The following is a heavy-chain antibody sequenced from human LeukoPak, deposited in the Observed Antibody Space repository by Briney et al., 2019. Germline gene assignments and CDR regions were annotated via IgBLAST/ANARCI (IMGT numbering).Heavy chain of an antibody. D-gene: IGHD5-18*01. CDR2: IYYSGST. V-gene: IGHV4-59*12. CDR3: ARTQRGAMVIFDY. Sequence: PSETLSLTCTVSGGSISSYYWSWIRQPPGKGLEWIGYIYYSGSTNYNPSLKSRVTISVDTSKNQFSLKLSSVTAADTAVYYCARTQRGAMVIFDYWGQGTLVTVSS. CDR1: GGSISSYY. J-gene: IGHJ4*02.